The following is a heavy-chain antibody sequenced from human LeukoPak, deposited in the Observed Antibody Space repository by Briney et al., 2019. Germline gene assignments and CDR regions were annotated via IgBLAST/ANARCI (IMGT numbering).Heavy chain of an antibody. CDR3: ARDAPQVPAAGVLAS. D-gene: IGHD6-13*01. Sequence: GGSLRLSCAASGFTVSDNYMSWVRQAPGKGLEWVSVMYSGGDTYYADSVKGRFAFSRDISKNTLYLQMNGLRTEDTAMYYCARDAPQVPAAGVLASWGEGTLVTVSS. CDR2: MYSGGDT. J-gene: IGHJ5*02. V-gene: IGHV3-53*01. CDR1: GFTVSDNY.